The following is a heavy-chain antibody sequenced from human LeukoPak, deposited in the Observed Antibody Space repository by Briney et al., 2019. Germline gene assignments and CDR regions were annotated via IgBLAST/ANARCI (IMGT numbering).Heavy chain of an antibody. V-gene: IGHV3-64D*06. CDR1: GFSFSSYV. CDR3: MNPNHYGSGR. Sequence: GGSLRLSCSVSGFSFSSYVLHWVRQAPGKGLESVSGISQNGDNTYYADSVKGRFTISKDNFENTLYLQMNSLRPEDTAVYYCMNPNHYGSGRWGQGTLVTVSS. J-gene: IGHJ4*02. CDR2: ISQNGDNT. D-gene: IGHD3-10*01.